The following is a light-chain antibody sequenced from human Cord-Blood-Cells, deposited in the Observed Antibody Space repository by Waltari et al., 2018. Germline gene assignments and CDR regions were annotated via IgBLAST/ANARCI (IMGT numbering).Light chain of an antibody. Sequence: QSALTQPASVSGSPGQSITISCTGTSSDVGGYNYVSWYQLHPGKAPTLMIYDVSNRPSGVSNRFSGSKSGNTASLTISGLQAEDEADYYCSSYTSSSTREVFGGGTKLTVL. CDR1: SSDVGGYNY. V-gene: IGLV2-14*01. CDR2: DVS. J-gene: IGLJ3*02. CDR3: SSYTSSSTREV.